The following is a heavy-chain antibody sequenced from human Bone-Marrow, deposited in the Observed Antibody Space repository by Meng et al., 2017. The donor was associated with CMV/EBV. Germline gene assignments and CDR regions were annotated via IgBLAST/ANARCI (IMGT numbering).Heavy chain of an antibody. CDR1: GFTFSIYA. J-gene: IGHJ4*02. Sequence: GESLKISCAASGFTFSIYAMHWVRQAPGKGLEYVSAISSNGRSTYFADSVKGRFAISRENAKNSLYLQMNSLRAEDTAVYYCARDSSSTGVYWGQGTLVTVSS. CDR3: ARDSSSTGVY. CDR2: ISSNGRST. D-gene: IGHD2-2*01. V-gene: IGHV3-64*02.